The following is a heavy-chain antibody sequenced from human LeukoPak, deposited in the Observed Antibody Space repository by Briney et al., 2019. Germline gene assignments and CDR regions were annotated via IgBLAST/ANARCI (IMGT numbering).Heavy chain of an antibody. Sequence: SETLSLTCTVSGGSISSSSYYWGWIRQPPGKGLEWIGSIYYSGSTYYNPSLKSRVTISVDTSKNQFSLKLSSVTAADTAVYYCARELFDIWGQGTMVTVSS. V-gene: IGHV4-39*07. J-gene: IGHJ3*02. CDR2: IYYSGST. CDR1: GGSISSSSYY. CDR3: ARELFDI.